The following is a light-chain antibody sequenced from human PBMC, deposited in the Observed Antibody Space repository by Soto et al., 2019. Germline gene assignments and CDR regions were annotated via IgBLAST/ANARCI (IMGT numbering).Light chain of an antibody. CDR2: DVS. CDR1: RSDVGGYNY. CDR3: GSYTSTTTPVV. V-gene: IGLV2-14*01. J-gene: IGLJ2*01. Sequence: QSVLTQPASVSGSPGQSITISCSGTRSDVGGYNYVSWYQQEPGKAPKLMIYDVSNRPSGVSNRFSGSKSGNTASLTISGLQTEDEADYYCGSYTSTTTPVVFGGGTKVTVL.